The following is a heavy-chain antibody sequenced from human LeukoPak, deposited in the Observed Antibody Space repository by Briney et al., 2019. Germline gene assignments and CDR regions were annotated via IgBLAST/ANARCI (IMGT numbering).Heavy chain of an antibody. J-gene: IGHJ4*02. Sequence: PGRSLRLSCAASGFTFSSYAMHWVRQAPGKGLEWVAVISYDGSNKYYADSVKGRFTISRDNSKNTLYLQMNSLRAEDTATYYCARVPPCSGCWWLDYWGQGTLVTVSS. V-gene: IGHV3-30-3*01. CDR3: ARVPPCSGCWWLDY. CDR2: ISYDGSNK. CDR1: GFTFSSYA. D-gene: IGHD6-13*01.